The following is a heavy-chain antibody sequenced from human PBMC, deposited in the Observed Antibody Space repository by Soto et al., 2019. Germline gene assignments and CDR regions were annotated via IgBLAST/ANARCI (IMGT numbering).Heavy chain of an antibody. CDR2: ISWNSGSI. Sequence: GGSLRLSCAASGFTFDDYAMHWVRQAPGKGLEWVSGISWNSGSIGYADSVKGRFTISRDNAKNSLYLQMNSLRAEDTAVYYCARGMGSVTYYYYYYGMDVWGQGTTVTVSS. CDR3: ARGMGSVTYYYYYYGMDV. V-gene: IGHV3-9*01. CDR1: GFTFDDYA. D-gene: IGHD1-26*01. J-gene: IGHJ6*02.